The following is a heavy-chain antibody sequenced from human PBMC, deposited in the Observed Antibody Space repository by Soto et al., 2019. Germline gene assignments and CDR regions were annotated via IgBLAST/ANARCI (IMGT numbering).Heavy chain of an antibody. Sequence: ASVKVSCKASGGTFSSYAISWVRQAPGQGLEWMGGIIPIFGTANYAQKFQGRVTITADESTSTAYMELSSLRSEDMAVYYCARDSGYCSSTSCYDYYYYGMDVWGQGTTVTVSS. CDR2: IIPIFGTA. D-gene: IGHD2-2*01. CDR3: ARDSGYCSSTSCYDYYYYGMDV. V-gene: IGHV1-69*13. J-gene: IGHJ6*02. CDR1: GGTFSSYA.